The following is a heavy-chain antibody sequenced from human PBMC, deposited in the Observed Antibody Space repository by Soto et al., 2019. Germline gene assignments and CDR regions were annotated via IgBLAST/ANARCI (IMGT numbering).Heavy chain of an antibody. CDR2: IFSNDEK. CDR1: GFSLSNARMG. CDR3: ARHGRGVGARPLDY. D-gene: IGHD1-26*01. Sequence: QVTLKESGPVLVKPTETLTLTCTVSGFSLSNARMGVTWIRQPPGKALEWLAHIFSNDEKSYSTSLKSRLTIYKDTSKSQVVLTMNNMDPVDTATYYCARHGRGVGARPLDYWGQGTLVTVSS. J-gene: IGHJ4*02. V-gene: IGHV2-26*01.